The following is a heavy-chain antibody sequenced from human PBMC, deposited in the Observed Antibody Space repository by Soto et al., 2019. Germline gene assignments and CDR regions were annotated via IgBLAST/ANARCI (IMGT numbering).Heavy chain of an antibody. D-gene: IGHD2-21*01. Sequence: SLRLSCTGSGFTFGEEAVSWFRQAPGKGLECVGFIRSKAYGETTDYAASVKGRFTISRDDSRTIAYLRMNSLKTEDTATYYCSRGFYANTAYPRFDFWGQGT. J-gene: IGHJ4*02. V-gene: IGHV3-49*03. CDR2: IRSKAYGETT. CDR1: GFTFGEEA. CDR3: SRGFYANTAYPRFDF.